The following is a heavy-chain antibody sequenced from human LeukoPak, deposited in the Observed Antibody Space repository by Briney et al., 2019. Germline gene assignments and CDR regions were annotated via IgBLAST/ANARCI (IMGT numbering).Heavy chain of an antibody. CDR2: ISSNGGTT. V-gene: IGHV3-64*04. D-gene: IGHD1/OR15-1a*01. CDR3: AKGQYASGWNSGNY. CDR1: GFTFSSYA. J-gene: IGHJ4*02. Sequence: GGSLRLSCSASGFTFSSYAMHWVRQAPGKGLEYVSTISSNGGTTYYADSVKGRFTISRDNSKNTLYLQVNSLRAEDTAVYYCAKGQYASGWNSGNYWGQGTLVTVSS.